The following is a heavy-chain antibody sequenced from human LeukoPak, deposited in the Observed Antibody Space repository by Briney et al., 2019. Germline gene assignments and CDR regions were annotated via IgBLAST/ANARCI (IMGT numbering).Heavy chain of an antibody. Sequence: GSLRLSCAASGFTFSTYAMTWIRQPPGKGLEWIGEINHSGSTNYNPSLKSRVTISVDTSKNQFSLKLSSVTAADTAVYYCARRRSSSWYGDRYFDYWGQGTLVTVSS. CDR3: ARRRSSSWYGDRYFDY. CDR1: GFTFSTYA. J-gene: IGHJ4*02. V-gene: IGHV4-34*01. CDR2: INHSGST. D-gene: IGHD6-13*01.